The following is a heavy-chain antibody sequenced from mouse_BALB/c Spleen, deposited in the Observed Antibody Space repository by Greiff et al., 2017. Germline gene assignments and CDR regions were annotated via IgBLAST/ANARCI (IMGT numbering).Heavy chain of an antibody. CDR1: GFSLTSYG. V-gene: IGHV2-9*02. Sequence: VKLQESGPGLVAPSQSLSITCTVSGFSLTSYGVHWVRQPPGKGLEWLGVIWAGGSTNYNSALMSRLSISKDNSKSQVFLKMNSLQTDDTAMYYCARAYYGNSYFDDWGEGTTLTVSS. D-gene: IGHD2-10*01. J-gene: IGHJ2*01. CDR3: ARAYYGNSYFDD. CDR2: IWAGGST.